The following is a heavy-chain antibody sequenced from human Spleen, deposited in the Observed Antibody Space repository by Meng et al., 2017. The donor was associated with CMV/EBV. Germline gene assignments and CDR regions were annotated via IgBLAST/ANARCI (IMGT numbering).Heavy chain of an antibody. J-gene: IGHJ4*02. Sequence: ASVKVSCKASGYTFTSYYMHWVRQAPGQGLEWMGIINPSGGSTSYAQKFQGRVTMTRDTSKNQFSLKLSSVTAADTAVYYCARFAVVPAAIDYWGQGTLVTVSS. CDR1: GYTFTSYY. D-gene: IGHD2-2*02. V-gene: IGHV1-46*01. CDR3: ARFAVVPAAIDY. CDR2: INPSGGST.